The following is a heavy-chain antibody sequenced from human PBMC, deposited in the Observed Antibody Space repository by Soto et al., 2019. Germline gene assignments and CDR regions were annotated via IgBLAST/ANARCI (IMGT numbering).Heavy chain of an antibody. D-gene: IGHD5-18*01. CDR1: GGTFSSYA. Sequence: QVQLVQSGAEVKKPGSSVKVSCKASGGTFSSYAISWVRQAPGQGLEWMGGIIPIFGTANYAQKFQGRVTITADKPTSPAYMELSSLRSEDTAMYYWARTNTAMVTGLFDPWGQGTLVTVSS. CDR3: ARTNTAMVTGLFDP. J-gene: IGHJ5*02. V-gene: IGHV1-69*14. CDR2: IIPIFGTA.